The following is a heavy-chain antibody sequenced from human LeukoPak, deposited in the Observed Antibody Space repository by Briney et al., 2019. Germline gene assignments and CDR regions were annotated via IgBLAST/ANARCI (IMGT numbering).Heavy chain of an antibody. J-gene: IGHJ4*02. CDR2: INWNGGST. CDR1: GFTFDDYG. D-gene: IGHD1-26*01. V-gene: IGHV3-20*04. CDR3: AREFGGLYWEPLYYFDY. Sequence: PGGSLRLSCAASGFTFDDYGMSWVRQAPGKGLEWVSGINWNGGSTGYADSVKGRFTISRDNAKNSLYLQMNSLRAEDTALYYCAREFGGLYWEPLYYFDYWGQGTLVTVSS.